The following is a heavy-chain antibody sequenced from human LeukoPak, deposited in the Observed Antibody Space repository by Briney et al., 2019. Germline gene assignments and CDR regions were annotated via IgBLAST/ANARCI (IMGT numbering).Heavy chain of an antibody. D-gene: IGHD2-8*01. CDR3: ARDRPDIVLMVYADAFDI. J-gene: IGHJ3*02. V-gene: IGHV4-39*07. Sequence: SETLSLTCTVSGGSISSSSYYWAWIRQPPGKGLEWIATIFYSGATQYNPSLKSRVTMSVDTSKNQFSLKLSSVTAADTAVYYCARDRPDIVLMVYADAFDIWGQGTMVTVSS. CDR1: GGSISSSSYY. CDR2: IFYSGAT.